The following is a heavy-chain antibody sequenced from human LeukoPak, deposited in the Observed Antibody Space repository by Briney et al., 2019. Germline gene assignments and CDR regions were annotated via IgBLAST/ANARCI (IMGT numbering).Heavy chain of an antibody. D-gene: IGHD3-3*01. J-gene: IGHJ6*03. CDR1: GFTFSSYA. Sequence: PGGSLRLSCAASGFTFSSYAMSWVRQAPGKGLEWVSDISGSGDSTYYADSVKGRFTISRDNSKNTLYLQMKSLRAEDTAVYYCVPRKEWSCYMDVWGKGTTVTVSS. CDR3: VPRKEWSCYMDV. CDR2: ISGSGDST. V-gene: IGHV3-23*01.